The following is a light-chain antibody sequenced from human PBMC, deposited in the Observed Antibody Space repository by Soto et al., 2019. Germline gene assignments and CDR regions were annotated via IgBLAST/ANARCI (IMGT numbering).Light chain of an antibody. V-gene: IGKV3-15*01. CDR3: QQYNKCPRT. CDR2: GAS. Sequence: EIVMTQSPATLSVSPGERATLSCRASQSVSSDLAWYQQKPGQAPRLLIYGASIRATGFPARFSGSRSGTEFTLTISSLQSEDFAVYYCQQYNKCPRTFGQGTKVEIK. J-gene: IGKJ1*01. CDR1: QSVSSD.